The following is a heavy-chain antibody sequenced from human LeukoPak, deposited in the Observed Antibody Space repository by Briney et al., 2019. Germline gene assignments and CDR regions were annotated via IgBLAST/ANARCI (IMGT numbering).Heavy chain of an antibody. V-gene: IGHV3-48*03. CDR1: GFTFSSYE. D-gene: IGHD1-26*01. J-gene: IGHJ4*02. CDR3: ARETYILGAQPLDY. CDR2: ISSSGSTI. Sequence: QPGGSLRLSCAASGFTFSSYEMNWVRQAPGKGLEWVSYISSSGSTINFADSVKGRFTISRDNAENSLFLQMNSLRAEDTAVYYCARETYILGAQPLDYWGQGTLVTVSS.